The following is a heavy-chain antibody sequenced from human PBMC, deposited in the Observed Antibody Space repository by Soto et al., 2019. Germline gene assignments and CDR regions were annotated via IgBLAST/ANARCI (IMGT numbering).Heavy chain of an antibody. CDR3: ARPEYSSSSYGMDV. Sequence: EVQLVESGGGLVQPGGSLRLSCAASGFTFSSYSMNWVRQAPGKGPEWGSYISSSSSTIYYADSVKGRFTISRDNAKNSLYLQMNSLRDEETAVYYCARPEYSSSSYGMDVWGQGTTVTVSS. V-gene: IGHV3-48*02. J-gene: IGHJ6*02. CDR1: GFTFSSYS. CDR2: ISSSSSTI. D-gene: IGHD6-6*01.